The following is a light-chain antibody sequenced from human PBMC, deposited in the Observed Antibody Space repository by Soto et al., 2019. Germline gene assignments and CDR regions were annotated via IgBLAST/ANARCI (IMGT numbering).Light chain of an antibody. CDR3: SSYTSSSTQV. J-gene: IGLJ1*01. CDR2: EGS. Sequence: QSALTQPASVSGSPGQSITISCTGTSSDVVTYNLVSWYQQHPDKAPQLIIYEGSKRPSGVSNRFSGSKSGNTASLTISGLQAEDEADYYCSSYTSSSTQVFGTGTKVTVL. V-gene: IGLV2-14*02. CDR1: SSDVVTYNL.